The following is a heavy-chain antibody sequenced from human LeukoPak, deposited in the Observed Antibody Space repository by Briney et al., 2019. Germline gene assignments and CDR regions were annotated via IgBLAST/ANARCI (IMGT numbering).Heavy chain of an antibody. Sequence: PSETPSLTCSVSGDSIGSYYWTWIRQSAGKGLEWIGYIFYSGSTNYSPSLKSRVTISVDTSNNQFSLQLRSVTAADTAIYYCARGRARDGSFPWLDSWGQGTLVTVSS. J-gene: IGHJ5*01. CDR2: IFYSGST. V-gene: IGHV4-59*01. CDR3: ARGRARDGSFPWLDS. CDR1: GDSIGSYY. D-gene: IGHD3-10*01.